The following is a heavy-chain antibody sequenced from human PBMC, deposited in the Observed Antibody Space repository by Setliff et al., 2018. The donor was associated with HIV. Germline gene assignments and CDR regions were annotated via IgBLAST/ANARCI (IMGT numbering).Heavy chain of an antibody. D-gene: IGHD3-9*01. Sequence: GASVKVSCKASGYKFTGHHIQWMRQAPGQGLEWMGRISPNMGDTQYAQKFQGRIIMTRDTSINTVYMELSSLTSDDTALYYCARQDIPTGYYLFDYWGQGTQVTAPQ. V-gene: IGHV1-2*06. CDR3: ARQDIPTGYYLFDY. CDR1: GYKFTGHH. CDR2: ISPNMGDT. J-gene: IGHJ4*02.